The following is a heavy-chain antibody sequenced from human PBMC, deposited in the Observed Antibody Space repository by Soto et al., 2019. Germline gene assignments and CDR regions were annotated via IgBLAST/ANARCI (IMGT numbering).Heavy chain of an antibody. CDR3: AGSFGDH. V-gene: IGHV3-23*01. Sequence: ETLSLSCTASGFTFSNYAMTWVRQAPGKGLEWVSAITGSGDSTYYADSVKGRFTISRDNFKNTLYLQMNSLRVEDTAIYYCAGSFGDHWGQGTLVTVSS. CDR2: ITGSGDST. D-gene: IGHD3-10*01. CDR1: GFTFSNYA. J-gene: IGHJ4*02.